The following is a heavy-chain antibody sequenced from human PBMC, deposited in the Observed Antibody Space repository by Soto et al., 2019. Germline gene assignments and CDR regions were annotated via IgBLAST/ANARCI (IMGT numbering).Heavy chain of an antibody. CDR1: GFTFDDDA. CDR3: AKGEGSSGYYSLFDY. CDR2: ISWNSGSI. Sequence: EVQLVESGGGLVQPGRSLRLSCAASGFTFDDDAMHWVRQSPWKGLEWVSGISWNSGSIGYADSVKGRFTISRDNAKNSLYLQMNSLRAEDTALYYCAKGEGSSGYYSLFDYWGQGTLVTVSS. V-gene: IGHV3-9*01. J-gene: IGHJ4*02. D-gene: IGHD3-22*01.